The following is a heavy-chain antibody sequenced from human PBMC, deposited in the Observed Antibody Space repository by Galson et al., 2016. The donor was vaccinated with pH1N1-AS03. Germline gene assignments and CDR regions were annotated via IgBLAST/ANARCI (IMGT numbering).Heavy chain of an antibody. CDR3: AREYTSGKPTHYDS. V-gene: IGHV3-7*03. Sequence: SLRLSCAASGFTFSHYSMSWVRQAPGKGLEWVATIKEDGSQKYYGDSVRGRFTISRDNAKNSLHLQMDSLRADDTATYYCAREYTSGKPTHYDSWGQGTLVTVSS. J-gene: IGHJ4*02. D-gene: IGHD6-19*01. CDR1: GFTFSHYS. CDR2: IKEDGSQK.